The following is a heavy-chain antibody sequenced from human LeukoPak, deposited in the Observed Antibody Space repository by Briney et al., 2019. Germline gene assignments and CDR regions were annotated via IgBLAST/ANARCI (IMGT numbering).Heavy chain of an antibody. CDR1: GYSISSGYY. Sequence: SETLSLTCTVSGYSISSGYYWGWIRQPPGKGLEWIGSIYHSGSTYYNPSLKSRVTISVDTSKNQFSLKLSSVTAADTAVYYCARGLYRSIAARRRWCAMDVWGKGTTVTVSS. V-gene: IGHV4-38-2*02. CDR3: ARGLYRSIAARRRWCAMDV. D-gene: IGHD6-6*01. CDR2: IYHSGST. J-gene: IGHJ6*03.